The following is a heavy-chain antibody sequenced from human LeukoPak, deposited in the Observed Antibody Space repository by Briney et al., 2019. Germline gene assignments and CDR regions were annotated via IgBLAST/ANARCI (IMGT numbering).Heavy chain of an antibody. CDR2: IYTSGST. D-gene: IGHD7-27*01. CDR3: ARDLGNFDY. CDR1: GYSISISYS. Sequence: SETLSLTCAVSGYSISISYSWGWIRQPPGRGLEWIGRIYTSGSTNYNPSLKSRVTISVDTSKNQFSLKLSSVTAADTAVYYCARDLGNFDYWGQGTLVTVSS. V-gene: IGHV4-38-2*02. J-gene: IGHJ4*02.